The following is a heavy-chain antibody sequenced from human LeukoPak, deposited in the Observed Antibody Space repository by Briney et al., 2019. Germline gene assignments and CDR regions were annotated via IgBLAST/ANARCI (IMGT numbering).Heavy chain of an antibody. V-gene: IGHV3-48*03. J-gene: IGHJ4*02. CDR1: GFTFSSHE. Sequence: AGGSLRLSCAASGFTFSSHEMHWVRQAPGKGLEWVSCITSDGSTIYYADSVKGRFTISRDNAKNSLYLQMSSLRAEDTAVYYCASSSGYLIDYWGQGTLVTVSS. CDR2: ITSDGSTI. CDR3: ASSSGYLIDY. D-gene: IGHD3-22*01.